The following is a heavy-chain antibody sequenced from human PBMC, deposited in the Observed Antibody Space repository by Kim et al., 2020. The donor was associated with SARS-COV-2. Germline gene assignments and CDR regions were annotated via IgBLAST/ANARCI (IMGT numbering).Heavy chain of an antibody. CDR2: SNPNSGRT. Sequence: ASVKVSCKASRYTFTDYFIQWVRQAPGQGLEWMGWSNPNSGRTNYAQKFQGRVTITRDTSISTAYMELNGLRSDDTAVYYCARFETVYSNSWYSDFWGQGTLVTVSS. D-gene: IGHD6-13*01. V-gene: IGHV1-2*02. J-gene: IGHJ4*02. CDR1: RYTFTDYF. CDR3: ARFETVYSNSWYSDF.